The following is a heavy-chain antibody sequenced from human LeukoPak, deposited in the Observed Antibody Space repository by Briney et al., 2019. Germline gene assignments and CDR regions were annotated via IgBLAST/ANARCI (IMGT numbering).Heavy chain of an antibody. D-gene: IGHD3-22*01. Sequence: GGSLRLSCAASGFTFSTYAMSWVRQAPGKGLEWVSALSNSGGSGGTTYFADSVEGRFSISRDNSKSTLYLQLSSLTAEDTAVYYCAKAMSTDHYDSKGFYRVDFDSWGQGTLVTVSS. CDR3: AKAMSTDHYDSKGFYRVDFDS. CDR2: LSNSGGSGGTT. V-gene: IGHV3-23*01. J-gene: IGHJ4*02. CDR1: GFTFSTYA.